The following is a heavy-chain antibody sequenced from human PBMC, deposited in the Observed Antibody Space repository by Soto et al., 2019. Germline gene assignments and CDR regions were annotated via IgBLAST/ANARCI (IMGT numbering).Heavy chain of an antibody. V-gene: IGHV1-18*04. J-gene: IGHJ4*02. CDR1: GYTFSNYG. D-gene: IGHD2-2*02. CDR3: ARGLDCSTSFCYTIAY. CDR2: ISAKSGNT. Sequence: ASVKVSCKASGYTFSNYGISWVRQAPGQGLEWMGWISAKSGNTHYAQNLQARVTMTTDTSASTAFMELRSLTSDDTAVYYCARGLDCSTSFCYTIAYRGQGNGVTVYS.